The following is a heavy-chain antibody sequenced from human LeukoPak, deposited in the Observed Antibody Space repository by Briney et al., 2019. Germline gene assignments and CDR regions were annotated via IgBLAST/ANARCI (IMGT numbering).Heavy chain of an antibody. J-gene: IGHJ6*02. CDR2: IYYSGST. D-gene: IGHD2-2*01. Sequence: SETLSLTCTVSGGSISSYYWGWIRQPPGKGLEWIGYIYYSGSTNYNPSLKSRVTISVDTSKNQFSLKLSSVTAADTAVYYCASTHCASPSCYSYYYSGLDVWGQGTTVIVSS. V-gene: IGHV4-59*01. CDR1: GGSISSYY. CDR3: ASTHCASPSCYSYYYSGLDV.